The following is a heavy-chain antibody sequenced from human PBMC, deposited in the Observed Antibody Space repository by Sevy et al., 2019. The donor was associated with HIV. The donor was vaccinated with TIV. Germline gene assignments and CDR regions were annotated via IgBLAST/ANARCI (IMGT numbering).Heavy chain of an antibody. D-gene: IGHD3-3*01. V-gene: IGHV1-18*01. CDR1: GYSFSSYG. CDR2: ISGYNGNT. J-gene: IGHJ4*02. Sequence: ASVKVSCKASGYSFSSYGISWVRQAPEQGLEWMGWISGYNGNTKYAQKVQGRITMTIDASTSTAYMELRSLRSDDTAVYYCARDRSWDVIFGLVTFVEGFDYWGQGTLVTVSS. CDR3: ARDRSWDVIFGLVTFVEGFDY.